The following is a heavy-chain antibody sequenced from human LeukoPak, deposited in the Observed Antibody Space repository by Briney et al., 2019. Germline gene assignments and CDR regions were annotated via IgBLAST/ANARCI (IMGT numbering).Heavy chain of an antibody. J-gene: IGHJ4*02. CDR1: GFTVSSNY. CDR3: ARHWVGATSHFDY. V-gene: IGHV3-66*04. D-gene: IGHD1-26*01. Sequence: GGSLRLSCAASGFTVSSNYMSWVRQAPGKGLEWVSVIYSGGSTYYADSVRGRFTISRDNSKNTLYLQMNSLRAEDTAVYYCARHWVGATSHFDYWGQGTLVTVSS. CDR2: IYSGGST.